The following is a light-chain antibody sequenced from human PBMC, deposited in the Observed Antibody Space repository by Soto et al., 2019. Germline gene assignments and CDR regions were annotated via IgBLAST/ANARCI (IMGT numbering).Light chain of an antibody. J-gene: IGLJ1*01. Sequence: QSVLTQPASVSGSPGQSITISCTGTSSDIGAYNYVSWYQQYPGKAPKLMIYGVSNRPSGVSNRFSGSKSGNTASLTISGLQAEDEADYYCSSYTTSRAYVFGIGTKVTVL. CDR2: GVS. CDR1: SSDIGAYNY. CDR3: SSYTTSRAYV. V-gene: IGLV2-14*01.